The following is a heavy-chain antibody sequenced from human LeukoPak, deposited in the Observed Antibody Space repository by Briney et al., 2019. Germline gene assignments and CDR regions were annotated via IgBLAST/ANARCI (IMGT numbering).Heavy chain of an antibody. CDR1: GFTFSSYS. CDR2: IRSSGSNI. CDR3: ASGTQSDY. J-gene: IGHJ4*02. D-gene: IGHD1-14*01. V-gene: IGHV3-48*01. Sequence: GGSLRLSCAASGFTFSSYSMNWVRQAPGKGLEWVSYIRSSGSNIYYADSVRGRFTISRDNAKNSLYLQMNSLRVEDTAVYYCASGTQSDYWGQGTLVTVSS.